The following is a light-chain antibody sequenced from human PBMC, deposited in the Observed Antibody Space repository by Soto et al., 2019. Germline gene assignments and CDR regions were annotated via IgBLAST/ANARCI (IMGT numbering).Light chain of an antibody. CDR1: QSINAW. CDR2: DVS. Sequence: DIQMTQAPSTLSASVGDRVTITCRASQSINAWLAWYQQKPGKAPKLLIYDVSTLDSGVPSRFSGSASGTEFTLTISNLESDDFATYYCQQYHRYSTFGQGTRVYIK. V-gene: IGKV1-5*01. CDR3: QQYHRYST. J-gene: IGKJ1*01.